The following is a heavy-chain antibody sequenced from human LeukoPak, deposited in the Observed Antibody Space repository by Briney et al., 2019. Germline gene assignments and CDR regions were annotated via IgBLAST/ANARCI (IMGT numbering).Heavy chain of an antibody. CDR2: IYYSGST. J-gene: IGHJ4*02. CDR1: GGSISSYY. V-gene: IGHV4-59*08. Sequence: SETLSLTCTVSGGSISSYYWSWIRQPPGKGLEWIGYIYYSGSTNYNPSLKSRVTISVDTSKNQFSLKLSSVTAADTALYYCARRTVANGWFRIDYWGQGSLVIVSS. D-gene: IGHD6-19*01. CDR3: ARRTVANGWFRIDY.